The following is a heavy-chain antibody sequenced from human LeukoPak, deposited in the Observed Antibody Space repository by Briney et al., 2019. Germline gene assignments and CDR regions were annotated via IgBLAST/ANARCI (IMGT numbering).Heavy chain of an antibody. V-gene: IGHV3-23*01. Sequence: GGSLRLSCAASGFTFSTFAMIWVRQPPGKGLEWVSSIFPSGGEIHYADSVRGRFTISRDNSKSILSLQMNSLRAEDTATYYCATYRQVLLPFESWGQGTLATVSS. CDR2: IFPSGGEI. CDR1: GFTFSTFA. D-gene: IGHD5-18*01. CDR3: ATYRQVLLPFES. J-gene: IGHJ4*02.